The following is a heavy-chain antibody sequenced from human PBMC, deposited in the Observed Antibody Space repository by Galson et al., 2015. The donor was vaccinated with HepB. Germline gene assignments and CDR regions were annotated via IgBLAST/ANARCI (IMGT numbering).Heavy chain of an antibody. Sequence: VKVSCKASGYTFSSYSITWVRQAPGQGLEWMGWISAYNRNTEYARQLQGRVTMTTDTSTSTAYMELKSLRSDDTAVYYCARGALVVVVDATQNNWFDPWGQGTLVTVSS. J-gene: IGHJ5*02. CDR2: ISAYNRNT. CDR1: GYTFSSYS. V-gene: IGHV1-18*01. D-gene: IGHD2-15*01. CDR3: ARGALVVVVDATQNNWFDP.